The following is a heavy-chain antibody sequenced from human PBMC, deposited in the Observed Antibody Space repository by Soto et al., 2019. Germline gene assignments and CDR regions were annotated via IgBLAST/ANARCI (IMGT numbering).Heavy chain of an antibody. CDR2: ISGSGGST. D-gene: IGHD1-26*01. CDR3: AKDSGSYYGYFNY. CDR1: GFTFSSYA. V-gene: IGHV3-23*01. Sequence: SLRLSCAASGFTFSSYAMSWVRQAPGKGLEWVSAISGSGGSTYYADSVKGRFTISRDNSKNTLYLQMNSRRAEDTAVYYCAKDSGSYYGYFNYWGQGTLVTVSS. J-gene: IGHJ4*02.